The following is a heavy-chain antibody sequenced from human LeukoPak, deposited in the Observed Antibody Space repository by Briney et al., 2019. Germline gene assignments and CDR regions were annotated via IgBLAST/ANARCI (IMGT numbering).Heavy chain of an antibody. Sequence: GGSLRLSCAASGFTFSSYAMSWVRQAPGKGLEWVSAISGSGGSTYYADSVKGRFTISRDNSKMYLQMDNLRAEDTAVYYCAKVGFGGQTNNWGQGTLVTVSS. CDR2: ISGSGGST. J-gene: IGHJ4*02. CDR1: GFTFSSYA. CDR3: AKVGFGGQTNN. V-gene: IGHV3-23*01. D-gene: IGHD4-23*01.